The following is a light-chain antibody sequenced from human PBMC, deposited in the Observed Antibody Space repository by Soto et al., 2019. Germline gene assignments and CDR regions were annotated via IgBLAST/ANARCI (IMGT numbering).Light chain of an antibody. CDR2: VAS. Sequence: EIVITQSPATLSVSPGERATLSCRASQSVSSNLAWYQQKPGQTPKLLIYVASTRATGIPARFSGSGSGTELTLTISSLQSEDFAVYYCQQYNVWPLTFGGGTKVEFK. CDR1: QSVSSN. CDR3: QQYNVWPLT. J-gene: IGKJ4*01. V-gene: IGKV3-15*01.